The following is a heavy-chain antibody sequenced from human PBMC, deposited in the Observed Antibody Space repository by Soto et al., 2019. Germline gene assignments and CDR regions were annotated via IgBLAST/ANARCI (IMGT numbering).Heavy chain of an antibody. CDR1: GFTFSDYY. J-gene: IGHJ5*02. V-gene: IGHV3-11*05. CDR3: ASCGSLWFVANWFDP. D-gene: IGHD3-10*01. CDR2: ISSSSSYT. Sequence: QVQLVESGGGLVKPGGSLRLSCAASGFTFSDYYMSWIRQAPGKGLEWVSYISSSSSYTNYADSVKGRFTISRDNAKNSLYLQMNSLIVEDTAVYYCASCGSLWFVANWFDPWGQGTLVTVSS.